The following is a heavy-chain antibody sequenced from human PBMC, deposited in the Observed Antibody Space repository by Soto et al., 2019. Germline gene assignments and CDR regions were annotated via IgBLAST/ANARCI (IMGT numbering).Heavy chain of an antibody. Sequence: SETLSLTCTVSGGSISSSSYYWGWIRQPPGKGLEWIGSIYYSGSTYYNPSLKSRVTISVDTSKNQFSLKLSSVTAADTAVYYCARGQLVGNWFDPWGQGTLVTVSS. J-gene: IGHJ5*02. V-gene: IGHV4-39*01. D-gene: IGHD6-6*01. CDR3: ARGQLVGNWFDP. CDR1: GGSISSSSYY. CDR2: IYYSGST.